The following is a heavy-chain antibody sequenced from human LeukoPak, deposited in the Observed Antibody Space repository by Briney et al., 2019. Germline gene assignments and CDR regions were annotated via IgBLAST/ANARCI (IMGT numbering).Heavy chain of an antibody. CDR1: GGSISSSSYY. J-gene: IGHJ5*02. CDR2: IYYSGST. D-gene: IGHD6-13*01. CDR3: ARGITAAGTSGWFDP. Sequence: PSETLSLTCTVSGGSISSSSYYWGWIRQPPGKGLEWIGSIYYSGSTYYNPSLKSRVTISVDTSKNQFSLKLSSVTAADTAVYYCARGITAAGTSGWFDPWGQGTLVTVSS. V-gene: IGHV4-39*07.